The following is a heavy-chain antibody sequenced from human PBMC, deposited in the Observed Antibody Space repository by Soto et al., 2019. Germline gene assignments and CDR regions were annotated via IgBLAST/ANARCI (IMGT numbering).Heavy chain of an antibody. Sequence: PSETLSLTCTVSGGSVRSGTYYWSWIRQPPGKGLEWIGYIYDRGTNYNPSLKSRVTISLDTSKNQFSLKLTSVTAADTVVYYCARDRYDSSGYFDFWGPGTLVTVSS. J-gene: IGHJ4*02. CDR3: ARDRYDSSGYFDF. CDR1: GGSVRSGTYY. CDR2: IYDRGT. D-gene: IGHD3-22*01. V-gene: IGHV4-61*01.